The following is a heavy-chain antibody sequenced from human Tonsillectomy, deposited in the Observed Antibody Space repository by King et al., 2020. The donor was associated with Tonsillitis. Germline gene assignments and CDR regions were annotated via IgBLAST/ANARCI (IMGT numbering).Heavy chain of an antibody. D-gene: IGHD5-18*01. V-gene: IGHV3-30-3*01. Sequence: VQLVESGGGVVQPGRSLRLSCAASGFTFSSYAMRWVRQAPGKGLEWVAVISDDGSNKYYADSVKGRFTISRDNSKNTLYLQMNSLRAEDTAVYYWAREVDTAMVHWGQGTLVTVSS. CDR1: GFTFSSYA. J-gene: IGHJ4*02. CDR2: ISDDGSNK. CDR3: AREVDTAMVH.